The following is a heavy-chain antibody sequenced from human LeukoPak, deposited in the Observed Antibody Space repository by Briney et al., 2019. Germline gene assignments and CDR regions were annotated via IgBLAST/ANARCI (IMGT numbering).Heavy chain of an antibody. Sequence: PSETLSLTCTVSGGSISSGSYYWSWIRQPAGKGLEWIGRIYTSGSTNYNPSLKSRVTISVDTSKNQFSLKLSSVTATDAAVYYCARGFSTGGSSFWFDPWGQGTLVTVSS. CDR3: ARGFSTGGSSFWFDP. J-gene: IGHJ5*02. CDR1: GGSISSGSYY. CDR2: IYTSGST. V-gene: IGHV4-61*02. D-gene: IGHD1-14*01.